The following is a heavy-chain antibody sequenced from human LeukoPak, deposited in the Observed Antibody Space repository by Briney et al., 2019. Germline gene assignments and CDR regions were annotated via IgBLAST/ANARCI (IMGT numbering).Heavy chain of an antibody. CDR1: GFTFSSYA. J-gene: IGHJ4*02. D-gene: IGHD6-13*01. CDR2: ISHNSIYT. Sequence: PGGSLRLTCAASGFTFSSYAMSWIRQAPGKALELVSCISHNSIYTTYADSVKGRFTISRGNAKNSLYLQMNSLRAEDTAVYYCARMSWNSDYLGQGTLVTVSS. CDR3: ARMSWNSDY. V-gene: IGHV3-11*03.